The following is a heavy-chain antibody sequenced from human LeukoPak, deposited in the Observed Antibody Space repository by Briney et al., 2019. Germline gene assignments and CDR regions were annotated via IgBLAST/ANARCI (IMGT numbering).Heavy chain of an antibody. Sequence: SVKVSCTASGGTFSSYASSWVRQAPGQGLEWMGRIIPILGIANYAQKFQGRVTITADKSTSTAYMELSSLRSEDTAVYYCARDQSTMVRGPFYGMDVWGQGTTVTVSS. V-gene: IGHV1-69*04. CDR2: IIPILGIA. D-gene: IGHD3-10*01. J-gene: IGHJ6*02. CDR3: ARDQSTMVRGPFYGMDV. CDR1: GGTFSSYA.